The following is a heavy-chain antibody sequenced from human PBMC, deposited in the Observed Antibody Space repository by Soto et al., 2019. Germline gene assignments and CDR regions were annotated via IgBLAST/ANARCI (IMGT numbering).Heavy chain of an antibody. J-gene: IGHJ6*02. CDR3: ARAMVVAATSYYYYYGMDV. CDR2: INPNSGGT. V-gene: IGHV1-2*04. CDR1: GYTFTGYY. D-gene: IGHD2-15*01. Sequence: GAAVKVSCKASGYTFTGYYMQWVRHAPGQGLEWMGWINPNSGGTNYAQKFQGWVTMTRDTSISTAYMELSRLRSDDTAVYYCARAMVVAATSYYYYYGMDVWGQGTTVTVPS.